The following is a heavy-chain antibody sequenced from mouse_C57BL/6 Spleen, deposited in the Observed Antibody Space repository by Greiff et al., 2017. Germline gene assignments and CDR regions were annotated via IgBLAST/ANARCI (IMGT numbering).Heavy chain of an antibody. Sequence: QVQLQQPGAELVRPGSSVKLSCKASGYTFTSYWMHWVKQRPIQGLEWIGNIDPSDSETHYNQKFKDKATLTVDKSSSTAYMQLSSLTSEDSAVYYCARSVDYDGGFAYWGQGTLVTVSA. D-gene: IGHD2-4*01. V-gene: IGHV1-52*01. CDR1: GYTFTSYW. J-gene: IGHJ3*01. CDR2: IDPSDSET. CDR3: ARSVDYDGGFAY.